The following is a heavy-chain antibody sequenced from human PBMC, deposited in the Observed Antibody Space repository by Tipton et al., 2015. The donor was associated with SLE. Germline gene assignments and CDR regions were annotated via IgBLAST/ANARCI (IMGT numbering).Heavy chain of an antibody. CDR2: VYYSGNT. Sequence: TLSLTCTVSGASISSGGSYWGWFRQPPGKGLEWIGSVYYSGNTYHNPSLKSRVSLSVDTSKNQFSLKMTSMTVADTAVYYCAGSGYEYLNWFDPWGQGILVTVSS. J-gene: IGHJ5*02. V-gene: IGHV4-39*01. CDR3: AGSGYEYLNWFDP. D-gene: IGHD3-22*01. CDR1: GASISSGGSY.